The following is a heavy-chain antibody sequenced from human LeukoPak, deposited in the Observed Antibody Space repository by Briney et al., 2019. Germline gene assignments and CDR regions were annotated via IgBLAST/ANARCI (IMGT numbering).Heavy chain of an antibody. D-gene: IGHD6-19*01. CDR3: AKDWGSGWYGIFDF. Sequence: GGSLRLSSAASGFAFDDYAMHWVRQAPGKGLEWVSGISWNSGSIGYADSVKGRFTISRDNAKNSLYLQMNSLRPEDTALYYCAKDWGSGWYGIFDFWGQGTLVTVSS. CDR1: GFAFDDYA. J-gene: IGHJ4*02. V-gene: IGHV3-9*01. CDR2: ISWNSGSI.